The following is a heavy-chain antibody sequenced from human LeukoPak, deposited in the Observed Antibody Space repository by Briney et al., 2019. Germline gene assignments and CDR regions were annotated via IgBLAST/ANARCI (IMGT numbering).Heavy chain of an antibody. CDR1: GFTFSSYS. J-gene: IGHJ4*02. Sequence: QPGGSLRLSCAASGFTFSSYSMNWVRKAPGKGLEWVSYISYSSSTIYYADSVKGRFTISRDNAKNSLYLQMNSLRDEDTAVYYCARDERAGSGWYFVYWGQGTLVTVSS. CDR3: ARDERAGSGWYFVY. V-gene: IGHV3-48*02. D-gene: IGHD6-19*01. CDR2: ISYSSSTI.